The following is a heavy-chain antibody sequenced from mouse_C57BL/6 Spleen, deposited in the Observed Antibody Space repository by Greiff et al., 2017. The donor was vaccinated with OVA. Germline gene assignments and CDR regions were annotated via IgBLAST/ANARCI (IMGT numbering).Heavy chain of an antibody. Sequence: EVKLMESGGGLVQPGGSMKLSCAASGFTFSDAWMDWVRQSPEKGLEWVAEIRNKANNHATYYAESVKGRFTISRDDSKSSVYLQMNSLRAEDTGIYYCTRLDGNYWYFDVWGTGTTVTVSS. CDR2: IRNKANNHAT. V-gene: IGHV6-6*01. D-gene: IGHD2-1*01. J-gene: IGHJ1*03. CDR1: GFTFSDAW. CDR3: TRLDGNYWYFDV.